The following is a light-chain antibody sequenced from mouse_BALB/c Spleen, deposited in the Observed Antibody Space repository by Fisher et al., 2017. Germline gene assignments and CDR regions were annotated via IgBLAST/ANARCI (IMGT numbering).Light chain of an antibody. V-gene: IGKV5-43*01. CDR3: QQSKEVPWT. CDR2: YAS. J-gene: IGKJ1*01. CDR1: QSISNN. Sequence: DIVITQSPATLSVTPGDSVSLSCRASQSISNNLHWYQQKSHESPRLLIKYASQSISGIPSRFSGSGSGTDFTLNIHPVEEDDIAMYFCQQSKEVPWTFGGGTKLEIK.